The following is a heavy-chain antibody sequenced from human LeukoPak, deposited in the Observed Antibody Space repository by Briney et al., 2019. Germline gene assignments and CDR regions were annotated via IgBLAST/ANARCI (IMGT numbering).Heavy chain of an antibody. CDR1: GDSISNGDYY. D-gene: IGHD4-17*01. CDR3: ARDRTLTTMTPEAFDI. Sequence: SQTLSLTCTISGDSISNGDYYWGWIRQPPGKGLEWIANIYHGGTTYDNPSLKSRLTISIDKSKNHFSLELRSVTAADTAVYYCARDRTLTTMTPEAFDIWGQGTMVTVSS. CDR2: IYHGGTT. V-gene: IGHV4-30-2*01. J-gene: IGHJ3*02.